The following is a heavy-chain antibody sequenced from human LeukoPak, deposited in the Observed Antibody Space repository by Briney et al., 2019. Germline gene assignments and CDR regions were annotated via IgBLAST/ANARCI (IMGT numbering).Heavy chain of an antibody. CDR3: ANGYYDSSGYYGY. CDR1: GFTFSSYS. Sequence: GGSLRLSCAASGFTFSSYSMNWVRQAPGKGLEWVSSISSSSSYIYYADSVKGRFTISRDNAKNSLYLQMRSLRAEDTAVYYCANGYYDSSGYYGYWGQGTLVTVSS. D-gene: IGHD3-22*01. V-gene: IGHV3-21*01. J-gene: IGHJ4*02. CDR2: ISSSSSYI.